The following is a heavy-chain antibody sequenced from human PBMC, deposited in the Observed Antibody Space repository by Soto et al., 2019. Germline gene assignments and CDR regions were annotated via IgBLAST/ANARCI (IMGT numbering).Heavy chain of an antibody. CDR3: AKHAAAAAPDY. Sequence: PVGSLRLSCAASGFTFSSYAMSWVRQAPGKGLEWVSLISASGGGTYCADSVKGRFTISRDNSKNTLYLQMSSLRAEDTAVYYCAKHAAAAAPDYWGQGTQVTVSS. J-gene: IGHJ4*02. CDR2: ISASGGGT. CDR1: GFTFSSYA. V-gene: IGHV3-23*01. D-gene: IGHD6-13*01.